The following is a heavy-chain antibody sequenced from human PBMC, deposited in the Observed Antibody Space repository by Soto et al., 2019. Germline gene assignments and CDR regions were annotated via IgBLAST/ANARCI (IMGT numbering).Heavy chain of an antibody. CDR3: ARVVILGPTASTHYYYHMDV. Sequence: QVQLVQSGAEVRKPGSSVTVSCKASGGTFSNYAISWVRQAPGQGLEWMGGIIPIVGTGSYAQKFQARVTITADEPTTTAYMELSSLRLEDTAVYYCARVVILGPTASTHYYYHMDVWGPGNTVTVSS. V-gene: IGHV1-69*01. D-gene: IGHD2-21*01. CDR1: GGTFSNYA. J-gene: IGHJ6*02. CDR2: IIPIVGTG.